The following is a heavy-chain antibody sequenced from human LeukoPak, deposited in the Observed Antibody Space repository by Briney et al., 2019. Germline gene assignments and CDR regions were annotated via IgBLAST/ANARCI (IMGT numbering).Heavy chain of an antibody. V-gene: IGHV4-61*02. Sequence: ASQTLSLTCTVSGGSISSGSYYWSWIRPPAGKGLEWIGRIYTSGSINYNPSLKSRVTISVDTSKNQFSLKLSSVTAADTAVYYCARDALLHYDFWSGYYSGAGVFNASDIWGQGTMVTVSS. CDR3: ARDALLHYDFWSGYYSGAGVFNASDI. CDR2: IYTSGSI. CDR1: GGSISSGSYY. D-gene: IGHD3-3*01. J-gene: IGHJ3*02.